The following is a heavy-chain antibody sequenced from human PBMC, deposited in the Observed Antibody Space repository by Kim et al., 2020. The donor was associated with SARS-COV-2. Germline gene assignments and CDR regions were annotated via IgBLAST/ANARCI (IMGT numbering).Heavy chain of an antibody. D-gene: IGHD6-13*01. CDR1: GYSFTSYW. J-gene: IGHJ4*02. Sequence: GESLKISCKGSGYSFTSYWISWVRQMPGKGLEWMGRIDPSDSYTNYSPSFQGHVTIPADKSISTAYLQWSSLKASDTAMYYCASTPTAAGTFFVDYWGQGTLVTVSS. V-gene: IGHV5-10-1*01. CDR3: ASTPTAAGTFFVDY. CDR2: IDPSDSYT.